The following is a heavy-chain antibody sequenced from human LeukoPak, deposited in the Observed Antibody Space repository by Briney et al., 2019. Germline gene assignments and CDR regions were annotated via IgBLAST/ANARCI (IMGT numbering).Heavy chain of an antibody. Sequence: GGSLRLSSAASGFTVSSNFMSWVRQAPGKGLEWVSVIYSGGTTYYADSVKGRFTISRDNSKNTLSLQMNSLRAEDTAVYYCARDGYGNNYMDVWGKGTTVTVSS. J-gene: IGHJ6*03. D-gene: IGHD5-12*01. V-gene: IGHV3-53*01. CDR1: GFTVSSNF. CDR3: ARDGYGNNYMDV. CDR2: IYSGGTT.